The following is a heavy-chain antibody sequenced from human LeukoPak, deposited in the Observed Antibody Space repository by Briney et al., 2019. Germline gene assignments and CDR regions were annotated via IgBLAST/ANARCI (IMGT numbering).Heavy chain of an antibody. V-gene: IGHV4-30-2*01. CDR3: ARESVAGPTYYFDY. D-gene: IGHD6-19*01. Sequence: PSQTLSLTCTVSGGSISSGGYYWSWIRQPPGKGLEWIGYIYHSGSTYYNPSLKSRVTISVDRSKNQFSLKLSSVTAADTAVYYCARESVAGPTYYFDYWGQGTLVTVSS. J-gene: IGHJ4*02. CDR1: GGSISSGGYY. CDR2: IYHSGST.